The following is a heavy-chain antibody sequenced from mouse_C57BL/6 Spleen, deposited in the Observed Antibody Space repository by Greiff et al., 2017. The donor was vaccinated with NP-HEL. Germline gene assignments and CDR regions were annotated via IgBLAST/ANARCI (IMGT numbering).Heavy chain of an antibody. CDR1: GFNIKDDY. CDR3: TTLITTVVATNPWFAY. J-gene: IGHJ3*01. CDR2: IDPENGDT. D-gene: IGHD1-1*01. Sequence: EVKLVESGAELVRPGASVKLSCTASGFNIKDDYMHWVKQRPEQGLEWIGWIDPENGDTEYASKFQGKATITADTSSNTAYLQLSSLTSEDTAVYYCTTLITTVVATNPWFAYWGQGTLVTVSA. V-gene: IGHV14-4*01.